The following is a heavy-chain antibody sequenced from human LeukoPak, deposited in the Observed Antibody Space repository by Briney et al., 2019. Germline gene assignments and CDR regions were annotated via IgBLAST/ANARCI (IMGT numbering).Heavy chain of an antibody. J-gene: IGHJ4*02. CDR2: IYYSGST. CDR1: GGSISSYY. V-gene: IGHV4-59*01. Sequence: PSEALSLTCTVSGGSISSYYWSWIRQPPGKGLEWMGYIYYSGSTNYNPSLKSRVTISVDTSKNQFSLKLSSVTAADTAVYYCARVLGPGGRYFDYWGQGTLVTVSS. D-gene: IGHD3-16*01. CDR3: ARVLGPGGRYFDY.